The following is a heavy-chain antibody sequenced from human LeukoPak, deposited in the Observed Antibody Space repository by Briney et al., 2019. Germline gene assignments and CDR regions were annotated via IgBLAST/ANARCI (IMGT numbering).Heavy chain of an antibody. CDR3: AKDQYYYDSSGFTSDAFDI. J-gene: IGHJ3*02. D-gene: IGHD3-22*01. CDR1: GGSITSSSSY. V-gene: IGHV4-39*02. CDR2: IYYSGTT. Sequence: PSETLSLTCPVSGGSITSSSSYWGWIRQPPGKGLEWIGTIYYSGTTYYNPSLKSRVTISIDAAKNQFSLMLTSVTAADTAVYYCAKDQYYYDSSGFTSDAFDIWGQGTMVTVSS.